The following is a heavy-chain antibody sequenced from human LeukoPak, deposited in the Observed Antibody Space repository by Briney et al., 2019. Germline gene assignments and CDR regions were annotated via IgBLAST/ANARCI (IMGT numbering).Heavy chain of an antibody. CDR3: ARGPYSGYTLRPLDY. CDR2: IYYSGSI. J-gene: IGHJ4*02. V-gene: IGHV4-59*01. CDR1: GGSISTYY. D-gene: IGHD5-12*01. Sequence: SETLSLTCTVSGGSISTYYWSWIRQPPGKGLEWIWHIYYSGSIMYNPSLKSRVTISLDTSKNQFSLKLTSVIAADTAVYYCARGPYSGYTLRPLDYWGQGTLVTVSS.